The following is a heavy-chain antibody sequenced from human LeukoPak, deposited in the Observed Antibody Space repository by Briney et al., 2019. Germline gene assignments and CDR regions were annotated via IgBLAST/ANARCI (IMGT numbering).Heavy chain of an antibody. J-gene: IGHJ4*02. D-gene: IGHD4-23*01. CDR3: ARNGGNSDFDY. CDR1: GGSISSGDYY. V-gene: IGHV4-30-4*01. CDR2: IYYSGST. Sequence: SQTLSLTCTVSGGSISSGDYYWSWIRQPPGKGLEWIGYIYYSGSTYYNPSLKSRVTMLLDKSNNQFSLKLNSVTAADTAVYYCARNGGNSDFDYWGQGTLVTVSS.